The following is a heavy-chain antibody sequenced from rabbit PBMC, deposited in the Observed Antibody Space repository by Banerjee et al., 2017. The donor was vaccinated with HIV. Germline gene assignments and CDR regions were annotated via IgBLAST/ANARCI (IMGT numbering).Heavy chain of an antibody. CDR1: GFSFSSGYD. Sequence: QSLEESGGGLVQPEGSLTLTCKASGFSFSSGYDMCWVRQAPGKGLEWIACIYTDSGSTYYASWAKGRFTISKTSSTTVTLQMTSLTAADTATYFCARDLGGSSDLWGQGTLVTVS. J-gene: IGHJ4*01. V-gene: IGHV1S40*01. CDR3: ARDLGGSSDL. D-gene: IGHD8-1*01. CDR2: IYTDSGST.